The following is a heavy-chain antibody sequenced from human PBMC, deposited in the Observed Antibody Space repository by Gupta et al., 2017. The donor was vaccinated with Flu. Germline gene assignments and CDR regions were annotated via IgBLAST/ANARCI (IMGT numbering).Heavy chain of an antibody. J-gene: IGHJ4*02. Sequence: QVQLQESGPGLVKPSETLSLTCTVSGGSISSYYWSWIRQPPGKGLEWIGYIYYSGGTNYNPSLKSRVTISVDTSKNQFSLKLSSVTAADTAVYYCARGSDDSGWVGVGYFDYWGQGTLVTVSS. CDR3: ARGSDDSGWVGVGYFDY. V-gene: IGHV4-59*01. CDR2: IYYSGGT. D-gene: IGHD6-19*01. CDR1: GGSISSYY.